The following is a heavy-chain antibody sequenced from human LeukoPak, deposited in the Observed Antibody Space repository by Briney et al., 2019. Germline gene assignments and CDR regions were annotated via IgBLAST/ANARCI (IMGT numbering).Heavy chain of an antibody. CDR3: AREIQRGSGPDY. D-gene: IGHD6-19*01. V-gene: IGHV1-69*13. CDR2: IIPIFGTA. CDR1: GGTFISYA. J-gene: IGHJ4*02. Sequence: VASVKVSSKASGGTFISYAISWVRQAPGQGLEWMGGIIPIFGTANYAQKFQGRVTITADESTSTAYMELSSLRSEDTGVYYCAREIQRGSGPDYWGQGTLATVSS.